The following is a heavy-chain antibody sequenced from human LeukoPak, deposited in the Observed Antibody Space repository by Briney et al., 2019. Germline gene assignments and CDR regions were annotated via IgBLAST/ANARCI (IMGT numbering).Heavy chain of an antibody. CDR3: ARGARESSGYPAMNVDY. D-gene: IGHD3-22*01. V-gene: IGHV3-30*04. CDR2: ISYDGSNK. J-gene: IGHJ4*02. Sequence: GGSLRLSCAASGFTFSSYAMHWVRQAPGKGLEWVAVISYDGSNKYYADSVKGRFTISRDNSKNTLYLQMNSLRAEDTAVYYCARGARESSGYPAMNVDYWGQGTLVTVSS. CDR1: GFTFSSYA.